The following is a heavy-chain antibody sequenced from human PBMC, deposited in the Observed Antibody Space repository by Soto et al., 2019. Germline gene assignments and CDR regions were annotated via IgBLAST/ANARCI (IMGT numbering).Heavy chain of an antibody. CDR2: ISYYGGNK. CDR1: GFTFSSYG. CDR3: AQCHSAYSAYDVVDY. J-gene: IGHJ4*02. V-gene: IGHV3-30*18. Sequence: QVLLVESGGGVVQPGRSLRLSCAASGFTFSSYGMHWVRQAPGKGLQWVTFISYYGGNKYYVDSVKGRFTISRDNSKNTLYLQMNSVRADGTAVYYCAQCHSAYSAYDVVDYWGQGTLGTGSS. D-gene: IGHD5-12*01.